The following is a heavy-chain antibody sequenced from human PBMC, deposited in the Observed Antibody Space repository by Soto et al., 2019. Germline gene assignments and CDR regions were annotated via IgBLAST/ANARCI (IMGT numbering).Heavy chain of an antibody. V-gene: IGHV3-23*01. J-gene: IGHJ4*02. Sequence: EVQLLESGGGLVQPGGSLRLSCAASGFTFSSYAMSWVRQAPGKGLEWVSAISGSGGSTYYADSVKGRFTISRDNSKNTLYLQMNSLRAEDTAVYYCAKDPYLWFGGGRFFDYWGQGTLVTVSS. CDR2: ISGSGGST. CDR3: AKDPYLWFGGGRFFDY. CDR1: GFTFSSYA. D-gene: IGHD3-10*01.